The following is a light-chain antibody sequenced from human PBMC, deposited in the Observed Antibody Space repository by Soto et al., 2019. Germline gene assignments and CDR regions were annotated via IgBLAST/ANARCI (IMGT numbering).Light chain of an antibody. CDR1: NSDVGGYNY. CDR2: EVN. Sequence: QSALTQPASVSGSPGQSITISCTGTNSDVGGYNYVSWYQQHPGKAPKLMIYEVNKRPSGVSNRLSGSKSGNTASLTISGLQAEDEADYYCSSYTTRLTGVFGAGTKLTVL. J-gene: IGLJ2*01. CDR3: SSYTTRLTGV. V-gene: IGLV2-14*01.